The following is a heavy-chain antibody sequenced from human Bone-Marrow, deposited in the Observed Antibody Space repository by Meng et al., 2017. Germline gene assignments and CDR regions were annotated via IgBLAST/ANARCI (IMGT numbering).Heavy chain of an antibody. Sequence: GESLKISCAASGFTFSSYAMHWVRQAPGKGLEWVAVISYDGSNKYYADSVKGRFTISRDNSKNTLYLQMNSLRAEDTAVYYCARSPYGSGSYYIIDYWGQGTRVTVSS. J-gene: IGHJ4*02. CDR2: ISYDGSNK. CDR3: ARSPYGSGSYYIIDY. D-gene: IGHD3-10*01. V-gene: IGHV3-30*01. CDR1: GFTFSSYA.